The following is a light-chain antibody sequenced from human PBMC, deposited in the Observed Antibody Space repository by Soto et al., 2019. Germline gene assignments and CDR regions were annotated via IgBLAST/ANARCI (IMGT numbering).Light chain of an antibody. CDR3: MQALQTRT. CDR1: QSLLYSNGFHY. Sequence: LTQSPLSLPVRPGEPASISCRSSQSLLYSNGFHYLDWYLQKPGQSPQLLIYLGSNRASGVPDRFSGSGSGTDFTLKISRVEAEDVGLYYCMQALQTRTFGQGTKVDIK. J-gene: IGKJ1*01. V-gene: IGKV2-28*01. CDR2: LGS.